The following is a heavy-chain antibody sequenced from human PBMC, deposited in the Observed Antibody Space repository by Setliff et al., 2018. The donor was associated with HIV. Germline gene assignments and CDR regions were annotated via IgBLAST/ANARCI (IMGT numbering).Heavy chain of an antibody. Sequence: GSLRLSCAASGFTFSSYWMYWVRQAPGKGLEWVASIKGDGSEKYYVGSVKGRFTGSRDNAGNSLSLQMNSLRAEDTAVYYCARDRGGYTFDFWGQGTVVTVSS. D-gene: IGHD3-10*01. CDR3: ARDRGGYTFDF. CDR2: IKGDGSEK. V-gene: IGHV3-7*01. CDR1: GFTFSSYW. J-gene: IGHJ3*01.